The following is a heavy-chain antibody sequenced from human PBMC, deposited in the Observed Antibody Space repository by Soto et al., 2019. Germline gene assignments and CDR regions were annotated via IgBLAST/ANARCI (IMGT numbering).Heavy chain of an antibody. CDR3: ARVWAGYLADDAFDI. CDR1: GGSISSYY. V-gene: IGHV4-59*01. D-gene: IGHD3-9*01. J-gene: IGHJ3*02. CDR2: IYYSGST. Sequence: SETLSLTCTVSGGSISSYYWSWIRQPPGKGLEWIGYIYYSGSTNYNPSLKSRVTISVDTSKNQFSLKLSSVTAADTAVYYFARVWAGYLADDAFDIWGQGTMVTVSS.